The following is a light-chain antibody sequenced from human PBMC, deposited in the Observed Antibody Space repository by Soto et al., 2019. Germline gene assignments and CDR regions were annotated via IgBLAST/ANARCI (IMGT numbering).Light chain of an antibody. Sequence: EIVMTQTPPSLSVTPGQTASISCKSSQSLQHSGGRTYFYWYLQKAGQPPRLLITEVSGRFSGVPDRFSGSGSGTDFTLTISRVEAEDVGTYYGMQAPQLPLTFGGGTQVEI. J-gene: IGKJ4*01. CDR2: EVS. CDR3: MQAPQLPLT. CDR1: QSLQHSGGRTY. V-gene: IGKV2-29*03.